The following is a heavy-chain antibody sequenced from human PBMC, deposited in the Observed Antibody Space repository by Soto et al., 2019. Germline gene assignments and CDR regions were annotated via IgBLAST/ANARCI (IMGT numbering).Heavy chain of an antibody. CDR2: VNDSGNI. J-gene: IGHJ6*03. V-gene: IGHV4-34*01. Sequence: SETLSLTCAVYGGSFSGYQWTWIRQTPWKGLEWIGEVNDSGNINYNPSLKSRVTILVDTAKKQISLKLSSVTAADTAVYYCARGLILWFGELSRRGGYYYYMDVWGKGTSVTVSS. D-gene: IGHD3-10*01. CDR1: GGSFSGYQ. CDR3: ARGLILWFGELSRRGGYYYYMDV.